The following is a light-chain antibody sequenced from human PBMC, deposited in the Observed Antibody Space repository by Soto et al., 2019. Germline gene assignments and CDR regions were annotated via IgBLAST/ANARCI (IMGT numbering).Light chain of an antibody. V-gene: IGKV3-15*01. Sequence: EIMMTQSPGTLSASPGERATLSCRASQSVSSNLAWYQQKPGQAPRLRSYAVSTRATGIPARFNGSGSGTEFPLTISSLQSEDFAVYYCQQYNKWPLTFGQGTKVEIK. CDR1: QSVSSN. CDR3: QQYNKWPLT. CDR2: AVS. J-gene: IGKJ1*01.